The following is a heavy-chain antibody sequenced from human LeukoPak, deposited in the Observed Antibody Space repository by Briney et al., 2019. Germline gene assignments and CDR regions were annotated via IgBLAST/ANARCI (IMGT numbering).Heavy chain of an antibody. V-gene: IGHV3-7*01. CDR3: ARDTSPYIGTIWSYAFDI. CDR2: IMGDGSKK. CDR1: GFTFSDYW. J-gene: IGHJ3*02. Sequence: PGGSLRLSCAVAGFTFSDYWITWVSQAPGKGRGWVANIMGDGSKKNYVDSVKGRFTISGDNANNSMYLQMNSLRAENTAVYYCARDTSPYIGTIWSYAFDIWGQGTMVTVSS. D-gene: IGHD2-2*01.